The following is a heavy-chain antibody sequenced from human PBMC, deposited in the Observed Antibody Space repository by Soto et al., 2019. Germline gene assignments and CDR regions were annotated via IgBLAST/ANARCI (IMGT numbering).Heavy chain of an antibody. J-gene: IGHJ3*02. CDR1: GFTFSSYA. D-gene: IGHD3-22*01. V-gene: IGHV3-30-3*01. CDR2: ISYDGSNK. CDR3: ARDMAYYDSSGSDAFDI. Sequence: QVQLVESGGGVVQPGRSLRLSCAASGFTFSSYAMHWVRQAPGKGLEWVAVISYDGSNKYYADSVKGRFTISRDNSKNTLYLQMNSQRAEDTAVYYCARDMAYYDSSGSDAFDIWGQGTMVTVSS.